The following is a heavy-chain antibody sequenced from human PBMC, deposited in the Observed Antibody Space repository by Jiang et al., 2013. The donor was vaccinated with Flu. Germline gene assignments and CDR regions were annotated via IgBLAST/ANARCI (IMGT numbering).Heavy chain of an antibody. J-gene: IGHJ6*02. CDR1: GYTFTSYA. D-gene: IGHD2-15*01. V-gene: IGHV1-3*01. CDR2: INAGNGNT. Sequence: SGAEVKKPGASVKVSCKASGYTFTSYAMHWVRQAPGQRLEWMGWINAGNGNTKYSQKFQGRVTITRDTSASTAYMELSSLRSEDTAVYYCARSTVVSFYYYYGMDVWGQGTTVTVSS. CDR3: ARSTVVSFYYYYGMDV.